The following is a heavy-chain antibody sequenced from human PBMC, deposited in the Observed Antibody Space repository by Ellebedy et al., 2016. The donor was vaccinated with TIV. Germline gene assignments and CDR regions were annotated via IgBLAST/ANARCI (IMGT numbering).Heavy chain of an antibody. D-gene: IGHD3-10*01. J-gene: IGHJ4*02. CDR3: ARAFGFGEPLTGY. V-gene: IGHV1-69*13. Sequence: AASVKVSCKASGGTFSSYAISWVRQAPGQGLEWMGGIIPIFGTANYAQKFQGRVTITADESTSTAYMELSSLRSEDTAVYYCARAFGFGEPLTGYWGQGTLVTVSS. CDR1: GGTFSSYA. CDR2: IIPIFGTA.